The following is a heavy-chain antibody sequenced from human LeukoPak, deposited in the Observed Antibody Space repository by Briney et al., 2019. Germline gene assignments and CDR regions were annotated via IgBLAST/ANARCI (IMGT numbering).Heavy chain of an antibody. D-gene: IGHD1-26*01. J-gene: IGHJ5*02. CDR3: ARDRIARLGGSYRYNCFDP. CDR1: GYTFNNFG. Sequence: ASVKVSCKASGYTFNNFGIHWVRQTPGQGLEWMGWISAYNGLTNYAENLQGRVTMTTDTSTGTAYLELRSLTSDDTALYYCARDRIARLGGSYRYNCFDPWGQGTPVTVPS. V-gene: IGHV1-18*01. CDR2: ISAYNGLT.